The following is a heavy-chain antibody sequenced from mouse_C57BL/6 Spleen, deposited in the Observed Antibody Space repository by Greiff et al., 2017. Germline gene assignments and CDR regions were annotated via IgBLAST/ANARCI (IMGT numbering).Heavy chain of an antibody. J-gene: IGHJ2*01. Sequence: EVQLQQSGGDLVKPGGSLKLSCAASGFTFSSYGMSWVRQTPDKRLEWVATISSGGSYTYYPDSVKGRFTISRDNAKNTLYLQMSSLKSEDTAMYYCARHREGYFDYWGQGTTLTVSS. CDR3: ARHREGYFDY. V-gene: IGHV5-6*01. CDR2: ISSGGSYT. CDR1: GFTFSSYG.